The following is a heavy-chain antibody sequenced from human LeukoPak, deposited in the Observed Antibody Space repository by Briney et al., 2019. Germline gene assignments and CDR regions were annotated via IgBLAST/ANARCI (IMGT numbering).Heavy chain of an antibody. J-gene: IGHJ4*02. CDR2: ISSSSSYI. V-gene: IGHV3-21*01. CDR3: ARSGYCSSTSCYVADY. D-gene: IGHD2-2*01. CDR1: GFTFSSYT. Sequence: GGSLRLSCAASGFTFSSYTMNWVRQAPGKGLEWVSSISSSSSYIYYADSVKGRFTISRDNAKNSLYLQMNSLRAEDTAVYYCARSGYCSSTSCYVADYWGQGTLVTVSS.